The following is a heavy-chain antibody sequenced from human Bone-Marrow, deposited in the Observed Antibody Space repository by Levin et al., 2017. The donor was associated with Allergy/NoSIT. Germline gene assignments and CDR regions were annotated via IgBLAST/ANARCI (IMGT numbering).Heavy chain of an antibody. J-gene: IGHJ4*02. Sequence: GESLKISCKASGYPFTSYHVEWLRQAPGQGLQLMGIINPSGASSTTTSYTQKFQGRVTMTRDTSTNTVYMELSSLTSEDTAVYYCVRGRRSDYFDSGGYYAFWGQGTLVIVSS. D-gene: IGHD3-22*01. V-gene: IGHV1-46*01. CDR2: INPSGASSTTT. CDR1: GYPFTSYH. CDR3: VRGRRSDYFDSGGYYAF.